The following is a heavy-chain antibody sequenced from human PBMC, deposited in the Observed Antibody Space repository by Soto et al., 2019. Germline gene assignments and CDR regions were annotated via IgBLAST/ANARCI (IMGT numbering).Heavy chain of an antibody. J-gene: IGHJ6*02. D-gene: IGHD1-26*01. CDR3: ARAYLGRLPRRADYYYALDV. CDR2: IGSAHDP. Sequence: GSLRLSCAASGFTFSTYDMHWVRQVPGRGLEWVSAIGSAHDPYYLGSVKGRFSISRENAKNSLYLQMNSLTTGDTAVYYCARAYLGRLPRRADYYYALDVWGQGTTVTVSS. CDR1: GFTFSTYD. V-gene: IGHV3-13*05.